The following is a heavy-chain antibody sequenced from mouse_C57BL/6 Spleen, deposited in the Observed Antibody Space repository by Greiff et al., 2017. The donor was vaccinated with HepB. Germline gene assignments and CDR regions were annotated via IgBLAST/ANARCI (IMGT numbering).Heavy chain of an antibody. D-gene: IGHD2-3*01. Sequence: QVQLKQSGPELVKPGASVKISCKASGYAFSSSWMNWVKQRPGKGLEWIGRIYPGDGDTNYNGKFKGKATLTADKSSSTAYMQLSSLTSEDSAVYFCARWLLPLAYWGQGTLVTVSA. CDR2: IYPGDGDT. V-gene: IGHV1-82*01. CDR3: ARWLLPLAY. CDR1: GYAFSSSW. J-gene: IGHJ3*01.